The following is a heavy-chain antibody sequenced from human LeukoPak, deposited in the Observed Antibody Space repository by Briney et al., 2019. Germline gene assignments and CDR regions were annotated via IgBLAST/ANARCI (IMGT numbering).Heavy chain of an antibody. V-gene: IGHV1-3*01. CDR2: INAGNGNT. CDR3: ARMNLVATIPYYYGMDV. J-gene: IGHJ6*02. CDR1: GYTFSSYA. D-gene: IGHD5-12*01. Sequence: ASVNVSCKASGYTFSSYAMHWVRQAPGQRLEWMGWINAGNGNTKYSQKFQGRVTITRDTSASTAYMELSSLRSEDTAVYYCARMNLVATIPYYYGMDVWGQGTTVTVSS.